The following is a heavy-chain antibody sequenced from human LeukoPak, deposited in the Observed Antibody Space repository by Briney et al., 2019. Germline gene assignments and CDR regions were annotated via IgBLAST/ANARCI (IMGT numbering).Heavy chain of an antibody. Sequence: SAKVSCKASGGTFSSYAISWVRQAPGQGLEWMGRIIPIFGTADYAQKFQGRVTITTDESTSTAYMELSSLRSEDTAVYYCARSLNYYDSSGYYSPFDIWGQGTMVTVSS. CDR2: IIPIFGTA. V-gene: IGHV1-69*05. D-gene: IGHD3-22*01. J-gene: IGHJ3*02. CDR1: GGTFSSYA. CDR3: ARSLNYYDSSGYYSPFDI.